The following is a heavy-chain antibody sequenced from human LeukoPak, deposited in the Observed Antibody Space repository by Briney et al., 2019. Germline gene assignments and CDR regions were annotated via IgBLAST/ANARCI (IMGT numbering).Heavy chain of an antibody. Sequence: KPGGSLRLSCAASGFTFSPYIMNWVRQAPGKGLEWVSSISSSSSYIYYADSVKGRFTISRDNAKNSLYLQMNSLRAEDTAVYYCARYSSSWLNYFDYWGQGTLVTVSS. CDR2: ISSSSSYI. D-gene: IGHD6-13*01. CDR1: GFTFSPYI. V-gene: IGHV3-21*01. CDR3: ARYSSSWLNYFDY. J-gene: IGHJ4*02.